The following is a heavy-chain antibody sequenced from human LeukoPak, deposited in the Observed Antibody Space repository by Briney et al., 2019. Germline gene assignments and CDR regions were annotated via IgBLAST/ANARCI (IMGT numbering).Heavy chain of an antibody. CDR1: GGSISSYY. D-gene: IGHD3-3*01. V-gene: IGHV4-59*04. CDR3: ARHETRSTYYDFWSGYYVAH. CDR2: IYYVGST. Sequence: SETLSLTCTVSGGSISSYYWSWIRQPPGKRLEWIGSIYYVGSTYKNPSLKSRITMSVDTSKNQFSLKLTSVTAADTAMYYCARHETRSTYYDFWSGYYVAHWGQGTLVTVSS. J-gene: IGHJ5*02.